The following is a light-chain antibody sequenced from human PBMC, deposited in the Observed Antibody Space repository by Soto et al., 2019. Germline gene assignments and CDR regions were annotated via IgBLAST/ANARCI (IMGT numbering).Light chain of an antibody. Sequence: IRLTQSPATLSVSPGERATLSCRASQGIGSTLAWYQQKPGQAPRLLLYDASNRATGIPARFSGSGFGTDFTLTISSLEPEDFAVYYCQQRTNGLTFGGGTKVDIK. J-gene: IGKJ4*01. CDR3: QQRTNGLT. CDR1: QGIGST. CDR2: DAS. V-gene: IGKV3-11*01.